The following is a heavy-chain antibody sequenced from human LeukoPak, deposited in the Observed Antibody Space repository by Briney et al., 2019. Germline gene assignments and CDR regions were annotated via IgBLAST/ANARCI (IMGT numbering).Heavy chain of an antibody. Sequence: TSETLSLTCTVSGGSISSYYWSWIRQPPGKGLEWIGYIYYSGSTNYNPSLKSRVTISVDTSKNQFSLKLSSVTAADTAVYYCASGWTTATLDYWGQGTLVTVSS. CDR3: ASGWTTATLDY. D-gene: IGHD3/OR15-3a*01. CDR1: GGSISSYY. CDR2: IYYSGST. J-gene: IGHJ4*02. V-gene: IGHV4-59*08.